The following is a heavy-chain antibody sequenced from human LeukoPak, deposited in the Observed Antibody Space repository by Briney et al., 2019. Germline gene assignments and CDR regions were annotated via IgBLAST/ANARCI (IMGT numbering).Heavy chain of an antibody. CDR2: ISAYNGNT. Sequence: GASVKVSCKASGYTFTSYDINWVRQAPGQGLEWMGWISAYNGNTNYAQKLQGRVTMTTDTSTSTAYMELRSLRSDDTAVYYCARANWARVVIRYDAFDIWGQGTMVTVSS. CDR3: ARANWARVVIRYDAFDI. J-gene: IGHJ3*02. V-gene: IGHV1-18*01. D-gene: IGHD3-22*01. CDR1: GYTFTSYD.